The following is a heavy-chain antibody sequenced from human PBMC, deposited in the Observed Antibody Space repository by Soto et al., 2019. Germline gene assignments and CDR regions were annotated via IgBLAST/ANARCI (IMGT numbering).Heavy chain of an antibody. CDR3: ARVGGYDFSPNPIDI. J-gene: IGHJ3*02. CDR1: GGSISSYY. D-gene: IGHD3-3*01. CDR2: IYYSGST. Sequence: SETLSLTCTVSGGSISSYYWSWIRQPPGKGLEWIGYIYYSGSTNYNPSLKSRVTISVDTSKNQFSLKLSSVTAADTAVYYCARVGGYDFSPNPIDIWGQGTMVTVSS. V-gene: IGHV4-59*08.